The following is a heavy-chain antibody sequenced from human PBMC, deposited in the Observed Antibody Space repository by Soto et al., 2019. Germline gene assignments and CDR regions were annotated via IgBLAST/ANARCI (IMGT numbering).Heavy chain of an antibody. CDR2: INPSGGST. Sequence: ASVKVSCKASGYTFTSYDMHWVRQAPGQGREWMGIINPSGGSTIYAQKFQGRVTMTRDTSTSTVYMELSSLRSEDTAVYYCERDAGRSSSNHPDPGEYYYYGMDVWGQGTTVTVSS. J-gene: IGHJ6*02. CDR1: GYTFTSYD. CDR3: ERDAGRSSSNHPDPGEYYYYGMDV. V-gene: IGHV1-46*01. D-gene: IGHD6-6*01.